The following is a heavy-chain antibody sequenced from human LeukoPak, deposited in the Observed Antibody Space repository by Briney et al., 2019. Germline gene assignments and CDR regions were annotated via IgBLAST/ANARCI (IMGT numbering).Heavy chain of an antibody. CDR1: GDSISGDGYS. Sequence: SSETLSLTCAVSGDSISGDGYSWSWIRQPPGRGLEWIGYIFHGGNTYYNPSLKSRVTISVDRSKNHFSLKLTSVTAADTAVYYCAREVRDAEVRGVHDAFDIWGQGTKVTVSS. CDR3: AREVRDAEVRGVHDAFDI. D-gene: IGHD3-10*01. CDR2: IFHGGNT. J-gene: IGHJ3*02. V-gene: IGHV4-30-2*01.